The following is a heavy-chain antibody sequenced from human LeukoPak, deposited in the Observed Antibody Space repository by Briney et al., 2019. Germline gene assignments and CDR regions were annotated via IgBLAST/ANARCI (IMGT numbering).Heavy chain of an antibody. J-gene: IGHJ4*02. CDR1: GYTFTSYD. CDR3: AIRFSRGSGSAIDY. V-gene: IGHV1-8*01. D-gene: IGHD3-10*01. Sequence: ASVKVSCKASGYTFTSYDINWVRQATGQGLEWMGWMNPNSANTGYAQNFQGRVTMTRNTSISTAYMELSSLRSEDTAVYYCAIRFSRGSGSAIDYWGQGTLVTLSS. CDR2: MNPNSANT.